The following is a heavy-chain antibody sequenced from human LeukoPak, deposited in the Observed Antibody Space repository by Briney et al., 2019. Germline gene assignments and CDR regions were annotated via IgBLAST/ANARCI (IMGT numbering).Heavy chain of an antibody. CDR2: INSDGSTT. V-gene: IGHV3-74*01. Sequence: GGSLRLSCAASGFSFSTQRMHWVRQVPGKGLVWVSHINSDGSTTGYVDSVKGRFTISRDNSKNTLYLQMNSLRGEDTAVYYCASSGRGHYYFDYWGQGALVTVSS. CDR1: GFSFSTQR. J-gene: IGHJ4*02. CDR3: ASSGRGHYYFDY. D-gene: IGHD3-10*01.